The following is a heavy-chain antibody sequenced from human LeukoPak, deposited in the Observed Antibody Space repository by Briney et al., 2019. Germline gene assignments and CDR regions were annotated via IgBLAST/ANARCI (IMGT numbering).Heavy chain of an antibody. J-gene: IGHJ4*02. CDR1: GFTFSSYS. V-gene: IGHV3-48*01. D-gene: IGHD6-19*01. CDR3: AKGVARGWYYFDY. CDR2: ISSSISTI. Sequence: QAGGSLRLSCAVSGFTFSSYSMNWVRQAPGKGLEWVSYISSSISTIYYADSVKGRFTISRDNSKNTLYLQMNSLRAEDTAVYYCAKGVARGWYYFDYWGQGTLVTVSS.